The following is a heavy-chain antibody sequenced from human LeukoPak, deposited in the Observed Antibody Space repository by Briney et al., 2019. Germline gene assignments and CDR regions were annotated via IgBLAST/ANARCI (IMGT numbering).Heavy chain of an antibody. CDR2: VNWNGGST. CDR3: ARGPGQWLTTFDY. J-gene: IGHJ4*02. Sequence: GGSLRLSCAASGFTFADYGMCWVRQAPGKGLEWVSGVNWNGGSTGYADSVKSRFTISTDNAKNSQYLQMNSLRAEDTALYYCARGPGQWLTTFDYWGQGTLVTVSS. CDR1: GFTFADYG. V-gene: IGHV3-20*04. D-gene: IGHD6-19*01.